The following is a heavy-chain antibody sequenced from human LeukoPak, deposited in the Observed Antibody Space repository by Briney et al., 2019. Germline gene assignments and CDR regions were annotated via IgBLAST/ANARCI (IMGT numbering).Heavy chain of an antibody. J-gene: IGHJ4*02. CDR2: IYYSGST. CDR1: GGSISSYY. D-gene: IGHD1-26*01. Sequence: SETLSLTCTVSGGSISSYYWSWIRQPPGKGLEWIGYIYYSGSTNYNPSLKSRVTISVDTSKNQFSLKLSSVTAADTAVYYCARRTEYSGSYLVDYWGQGTLVTVSS. V-gene: IGHV4-59*08. CDR3: ARRTEYSGSYLVDY.